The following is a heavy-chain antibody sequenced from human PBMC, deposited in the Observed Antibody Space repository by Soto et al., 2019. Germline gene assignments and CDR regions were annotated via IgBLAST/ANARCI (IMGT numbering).Heavy chain of an antibody. CDR2: ISAYNGNT. CDR1: GYTFTSYG. V-gene: IGHV1-18*01. CDR3: ARGLSIWGSYPDAFDI. J-gene: IGHJ3*02. D-gene: IGHD3-16*02. Sequence: ASVKVSCKASGYTFTSYGISWLRQAPGQGLEWMGWISAYNGNTNYAQKLQGRVTMTTDTSTSTAYMELRSLRSDDTAVYYCARGLSIWGSYPDAFDIWGQGTMVTVSS.